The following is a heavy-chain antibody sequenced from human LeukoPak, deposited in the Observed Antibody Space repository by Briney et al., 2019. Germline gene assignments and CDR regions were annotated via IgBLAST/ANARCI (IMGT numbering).Heavy chain of an antibody. CDR3: ARLFYYYGSGSWTVDY. CDR2: INHSGST. Sequence: GSLRLSCAASGFTFSSYSMNWIRQPPGKGLEWIGEINHSGSTNYNPSLKSRVTISVDTSKNQFSLKLSSVTAADTAVYYCARLFYYYGSGSWTVDYWGQGTLVTVSS. CDR1: GFTFSSYS. V-gene: IGHV4-34*01. D-gene: IGHD3-10*01. J-gene: IGHJ4*02.